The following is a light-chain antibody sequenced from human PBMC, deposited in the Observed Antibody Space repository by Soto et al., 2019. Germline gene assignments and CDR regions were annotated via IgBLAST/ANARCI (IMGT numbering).Light chain of an antibody. CDR1: SSDVGGYNY. CDR3: CSYAGSSTYV. CDR2: EGS. Sequence: QSVLTQPASVSGSPGQSITISCTGTSSDVGGYNYVSWYQQHPGTAPKLMIYEGSKRPSGVSNRFSGSKSGNTASLTISGLQAEDEADYYCCSYAGSSTYVFGTGTKVTVL. J-gene: IGLJ1*01. V-gene: IGLV2-23*01.